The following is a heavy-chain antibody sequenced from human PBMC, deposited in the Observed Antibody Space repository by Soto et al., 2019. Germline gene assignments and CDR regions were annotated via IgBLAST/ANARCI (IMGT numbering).Heavy chain of an antibody. J-gene: IGHJ6*02. Sequence: QVQLQESGPGLVKPSETLSLTCTVSGGSIDGYNCAWIRQPPGKSLEWVGYVYYSGGSRYNPSLESRVTLSMDTSKIQFSLQLRSVTAADTAVYYCVRQGIGNLHGLVDVWGRGTTVTVSS. V-gene: IGHV4-59*08. D-gene: IGHD3-10*01. CDR2: VYYSGGS. CDR1: GGSIDGYN. CDR3: VRQGIGNLHGLVDV.